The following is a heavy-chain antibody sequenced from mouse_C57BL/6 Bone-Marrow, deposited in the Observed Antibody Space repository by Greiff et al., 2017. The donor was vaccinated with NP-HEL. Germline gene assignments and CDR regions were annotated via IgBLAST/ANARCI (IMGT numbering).Heavy chain of an antibody. V-gene: IGHV5-4*01. D-gene: IGHD2-3*01. CDR1: GFTFSSYA. CDR2: ISDGGSYT. J-gene: IGHJ3*01. CDR3: ARDDSDGYYLAGFAY. Sequence: EVQLVESGGGLVKPGGSLKLSCAASGFTFSSYAMSWVRQTPEKRLEWVATISDGGSYTYSPDNVTGRVTISRDNAKNNLYLQMSHMKAEDTAMYDCARDDSDGYYLAGFAYGGQGTLVTVSA.